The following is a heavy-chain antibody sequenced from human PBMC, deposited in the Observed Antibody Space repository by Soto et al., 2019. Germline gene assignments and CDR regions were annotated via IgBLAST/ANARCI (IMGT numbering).Heavy chain of an antibody. D-gene: IGHD4-17*01. CDR1: GGSIRDYF. CDR3: ARVGGDDFGDSGGFEY. Sequence: SETLSLTCTVSGGSIRDYFWTWIRQPPGKGLEWIGYIYYSGRTNYNPSLKSRVSISVDTSKNHFSLQLRSVTAADTAASYCARVGGDDFGDSGGFEYWGQGTLVTVSS. J-gene: IGHJ4*02. V-gene: IGHV4-59*01. CDR2: IYYSGRT.